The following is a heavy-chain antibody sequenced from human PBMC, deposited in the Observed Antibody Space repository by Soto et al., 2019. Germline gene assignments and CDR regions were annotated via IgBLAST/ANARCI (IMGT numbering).Heavy chain of an antibody. CDR2: INHSGRT. CDR3: ARDGYNYGSFDY. J-gene: IGHJ4*02. Sequence: PSETLSLTCAVYGGSFSGYYWSWIRQPPGKGLEWIGEINHSGRTNYNPSLKSRVTISVDTSKNQLSLKLSSMTAADTAVYYCARDGYNYGSFDYWGQGTLVTVS. V-gene: IGHV4-34*01. CDR1: GGSFSGYY. D-gene: IGHD5-18*01.